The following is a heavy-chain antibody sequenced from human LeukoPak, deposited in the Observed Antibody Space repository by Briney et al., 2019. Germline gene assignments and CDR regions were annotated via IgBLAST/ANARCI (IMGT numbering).Heavy chain of an antibody. CDR1: GFTVSSNY. J-gene: IGHJ5*02. D-gene: IGHD3-16*01. CDR3: ARDPSYVSTLNWFDP. V-gene: IGHV3-66*01. Sequence: TGGSLRLSCAASGFTVSSNYMSWVRQAPGKGLEWVSVIYSGGSTYYADSVKGRFTISRDNSKNTLYLQMNSLRAEDTAVYYCARDPSYVSTLNWFDPWGQGTLVTVSS. CDR2: IYSGGST.